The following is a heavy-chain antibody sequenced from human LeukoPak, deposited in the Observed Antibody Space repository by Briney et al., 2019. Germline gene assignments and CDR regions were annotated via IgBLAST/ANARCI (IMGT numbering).Heavy chain of an antibody. D-gene: IGHD4-17*01. CDR3: ARAAGEGWFDP. CDR2: IKQDGSEI. CDR1: GFTFSRSW. V-gene: IGHV3-7*01. J-gene: IGHJ5*02. Sequence: GGSLRLSCADSGFTFSRSWMSCVSQAPGKGLEWVARIKQDGSEIYYVDSVRSRFTISRDNAKNSLYLQMNGLRAEDTALYYCARAAGEGWFDPWGEGTLVSVCS.